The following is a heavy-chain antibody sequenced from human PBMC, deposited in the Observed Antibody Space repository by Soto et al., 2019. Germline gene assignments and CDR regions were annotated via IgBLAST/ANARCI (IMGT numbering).Heavy chain of an antibody. CDR2: IYTSGST. J-gene: IGHJ4*02. CDR1: GGSISSYY. Sequence: SETLSLTCTVSGGSISSYYWSWIRQPAGKGLEWIGRIYTSGSTNYNPSLKSRVTMSVDTSKNQFSLKLSSVTAADTSVYYCASSPKLRHFDSFFDYWGQGTLVTVSS. CDR3: ASSPKLRHFDSFFDY. D-gene: IGHD3-9*01. V-gene: IGHV4-4*07.